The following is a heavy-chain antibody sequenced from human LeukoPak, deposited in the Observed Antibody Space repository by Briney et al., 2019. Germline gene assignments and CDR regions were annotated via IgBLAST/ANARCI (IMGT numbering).Heavy chain of an antibody. CDR3: AREITRSI. Sequence: PGTSLRLSCEASGFTFSTYAMHWVRQAPGKGLEWVAVISYDASKKYYADSVRGRFTISRDNSKNTLYLQMTSLRAEDTAVYYCAREITRSIWGQGTMVTVSS. V-gene: IGHV3-30*04. CDR1: GFTFSTYA. CDR2: ISYDASKK. J-gene: IGHJ3*02.